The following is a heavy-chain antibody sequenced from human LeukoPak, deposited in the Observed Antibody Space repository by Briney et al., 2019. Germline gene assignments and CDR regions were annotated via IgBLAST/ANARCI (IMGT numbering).Heavy chain of an antibody. CDR1: GFTFDSYG. J-gene: IGHJ4*02. CDR3: AKVWRDDHMSGSYRGFHH. CDR2: ISYDGSNK. Sequence: GGSLRLSCAASGFTFDSYGIHWVRQAPGKGLEWVAGISYDGSNKYFGGSVKGRFTISRDNSRNTVYLQMNSLRIEDTAMYYCAKVWRDDHMSGSYRGFHHWGQGTLVTVSS. D-gene: IGHD3-16*02. V-gene: IGHV3-30*18.